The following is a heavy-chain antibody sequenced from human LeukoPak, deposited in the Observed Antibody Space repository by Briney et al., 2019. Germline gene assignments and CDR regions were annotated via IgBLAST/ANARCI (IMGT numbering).Heavy chain of an antibody. J-gene: IGHJ6*02. Sequence: SETLSLTCSVSGASIRSHYWSWLRQPPGKGLEWIGYIYYNGDTNYNPSLKSRVTISLDTSMNQFSLKLNSVTAADTAVYYCARGGAPLGYCSSTSCSHYYYYGMDVWGQGTTVTVSS. D-gene: IGHD2-2*01. CDR1: GASIRSHY. CDR3: ARGGAPLGYCSSTSCSHYYYYGMDV. CDR2: IYYNGDT. V-gene: IGHV4-59*11.